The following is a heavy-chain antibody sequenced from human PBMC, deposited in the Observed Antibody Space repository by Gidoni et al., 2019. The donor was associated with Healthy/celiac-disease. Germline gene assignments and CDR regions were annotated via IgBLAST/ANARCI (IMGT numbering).Heavy chain of an antibody. CDR1: GGSFSGYY. CDR3: ATSLSGTVVYGMDV. Sequence: QVQLQQWGAGLLTPSETLSLTCAVYGGSFSGYYWSWIRQPPGKGLEWIGEINHSGSTNYNPSLKSRVTISVDTSKNQFSLKLNSVTAADTAVYYCATSLSGTVVYGMDVWGQGTTVTVSS. V-gene: IGHV4-34*01. J-gene: IGHJ6*02. CDR2: INHSGST. D-gene: IGHD3-10*01.